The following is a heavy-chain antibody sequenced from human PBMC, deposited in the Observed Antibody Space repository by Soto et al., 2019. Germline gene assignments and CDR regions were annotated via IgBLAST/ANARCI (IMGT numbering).Heavy chain of an antibody. CDR2: INAGNGNT. Sequence: ASVKVSCKASGYTYTGYAIDWVRQAPRQRLEWMGWINAGNGNTKYSQKFQGRVTITRDTSASTAYMELSSLRSEDTAVYYCAIEKVGATSIHVLDIWVKGTLVPVSP. D-gene: IGHD1-26*01. J-gene: IGHJ3*02. V-gene: IGHV1-3*01. CDR3: AIEKVGATSIHVLDI. CDR1: GYTYTGYA.